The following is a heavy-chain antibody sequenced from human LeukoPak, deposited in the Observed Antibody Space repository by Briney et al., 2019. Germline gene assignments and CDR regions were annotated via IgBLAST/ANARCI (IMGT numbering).Heavy chain of an antibody. J-gene: IGHJ4*02. V-gene: IGHV3-48*03. CDR1: GFTFSNYE. CDR2: ISSSGSTI. D-gene: IGHD6-19*01. CDR3: ARDGSSGWYWVDY. Sequence: GGSLRLSCAASGFTFSNYEMNWVRQAPGKGLEWVSYISSSGSTIYYADSVKGRFTISRDNAKNSLYLQMNSLRAEDTAVYYCARDGSSGWYWVDYWGQGALVTVSS.